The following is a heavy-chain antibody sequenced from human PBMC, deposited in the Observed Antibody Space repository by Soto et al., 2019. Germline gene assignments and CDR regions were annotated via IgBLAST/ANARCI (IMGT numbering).Heavy chain of an antibody. CDR1: GFTFDDYG. CDR3: AKTPEQGIAVGAFDL. Sequence: EVQLVESGGGLVQPGRSLRLSCAASGFTFDDYGMHWVRQAPGKGLEWVSGNSLNSNTVAYADSVKGRFTISRDNAKKSLYLQMNSLRPEATALYYCAKTPEQGIAVGAFDLWGQGTMVTVSS. V-gene: IGHV3-9*01. CDR2: NSLNSNTV. D-gene: IGHD6-19*01. J-gene: IGHJ3*01.